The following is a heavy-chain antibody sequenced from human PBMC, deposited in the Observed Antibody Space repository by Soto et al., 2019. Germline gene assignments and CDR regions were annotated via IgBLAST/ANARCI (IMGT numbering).Heavy chain of an antibody. J-gene: IGHJ4*02. Sequence: QVQLVESGGGVVQPGRSLRLSCAASGFTFSTYAMHWVRQAPGKGLEWVAFISYDGSNKYYADSVKGRFTISRDNSKNTLYLQMNSLRTEDTAVYYCAREWGSSGWSSPDYWGQGTLGTGSS. CDR2: ISYDGSNK. D-gene: IGHD6-19*01. CDR1: GFTFSTYA. CDR3: AREWGSSGWSSPDY. V-gene: IGHV3-30-3*01.